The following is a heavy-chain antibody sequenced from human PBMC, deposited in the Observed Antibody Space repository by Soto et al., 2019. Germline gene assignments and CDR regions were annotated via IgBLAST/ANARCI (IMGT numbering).Heavy chain of an antibody. J-gene: IGHJ4*02. CDR2: INPNSGGT. CDR3: VRGGPVAGPTSSEAYHPFDF. V-gene: IGHV1-2*02. D-gene: IGHD6-19*01. CDR1: GYTFSDHY. Sequence: ASVKVSCKTSGYTFSDHYTHWVRQAPGQGLEWMGWINPNSGGTGYAEKFQGRVTMTRDTSISTAYMELNRPNSDDTAVYYCVRGGPVAGPTSSEAYHPFDFWGQGTLVTVSS.